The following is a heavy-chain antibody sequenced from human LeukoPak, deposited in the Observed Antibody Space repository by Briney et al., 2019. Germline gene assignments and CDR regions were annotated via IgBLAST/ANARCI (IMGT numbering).Heavy chain of an antibody. J-gene: IGHJ4*02. CDR1: GGSISSTYW. CDR3: ATRATAGPW. D-gene: IGHD6-13*01. CDR2: IHDSGST. Sequence: SGTLSLTCAVSGGSISSTYWSTWVRQPQGKGLEWIGEIHDSGSTNYNPSLKSRVTISIDKSKNQFSLNLTSVTAADTAVYYCATRATAGPWWGQGTLVTVSS. V-gene: IGHV4-4*02.